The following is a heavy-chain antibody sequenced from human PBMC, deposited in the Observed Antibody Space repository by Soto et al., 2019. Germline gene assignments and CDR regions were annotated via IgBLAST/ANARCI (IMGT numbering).Heavy chain of an antibody. J-gene: IGHJ4*02. V-gene: IGHV3-30*18. Sequence: QVQLVESGGGVVQPGRSLRLSCAASGFTFSSYGMHWVRQAPGKGLEWVAVISYDGSNKYYADSVKGRFTISRDNSKNTLYLQINSLRAEDTAVYYCAKDVVVVVAATGFDYWGQGTLVTVSS. D-gene: IGHD2-15*01. CDR2: ISYDGSNK. CDR3: AKDVVVVVAATGFDY. CDR1: GFTFSSYG.